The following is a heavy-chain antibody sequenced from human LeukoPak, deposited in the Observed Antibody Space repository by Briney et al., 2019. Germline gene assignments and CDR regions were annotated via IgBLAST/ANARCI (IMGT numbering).Heavy chain of an antibody. CDR3: ATSVYYYGSGSPHFFDY. J-gene: IGHJ4*02. D-gene: IGHD3-10*01. CDR2: ISGSGGST. Sequence: PGGSLRLSCAASGFTFSSYAMSWVRQAPGKGLEWVSAISGSGGSTYYADSVKGRFTISRDNSKNKLYLQLNSLRAEDTAVYYCATSVYYYGSGSPHFFDYWGQGTLVTVSS. V-gene: IGHV3-23*01. CDR1: GFTFSSYA.